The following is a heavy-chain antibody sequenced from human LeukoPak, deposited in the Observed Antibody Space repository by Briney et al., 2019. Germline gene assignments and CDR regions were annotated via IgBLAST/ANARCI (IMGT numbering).Heavy chain of an antibody. CDR3: AKQSATTGWVYFGY. J-gene: IGHJ4*02. D-gene: IGHD1-26*01. Sequence: SETLSLTCTVSGGSISSYYGSWIRQPPGKGLEWIGYIYYSGSTNYNPSLKSRVTISVDRSKNQFSLKLSSVTAADTAVYYCAKQSATTGWVYFGYWGQGTLVTVSS. CDR1: GGSISSYY. V-gene: IGHV4-59*12. CDR2: IYYSGST.